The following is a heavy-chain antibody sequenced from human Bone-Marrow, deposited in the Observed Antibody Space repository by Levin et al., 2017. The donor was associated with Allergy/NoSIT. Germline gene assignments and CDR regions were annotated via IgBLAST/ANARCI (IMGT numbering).Heavy chain of an antibody. CDR3: ARWEAESYGSGSREY. D-gene: IGHD3-10*01. Sequence: GGSLRLSCAASGFTFSSYSMNWVRQAPGKGLEWVSSISSSSSYIYYADSVKGRFTISRDNAKNSLYLQMNSLRAEDTAVYYCARWEAESYGSGSREYWGQGTLVTVSS. CDR2: ISSSSSYI. V-gene: IGHV3-21*01. J-gene: IGHJ4*02. CDR1: GFTFSSYS.